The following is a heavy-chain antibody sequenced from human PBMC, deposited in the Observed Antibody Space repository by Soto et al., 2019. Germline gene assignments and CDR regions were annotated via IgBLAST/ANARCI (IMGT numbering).Heavy chain of an antibody. V-gene: IGHV3-23*01. CDR2: ISGNSGST. CDR3: AKCSGGSSYSSSDY. CDR1: GFTFSNYA. D-gene: IGHD2-15*01. J-gene: IGHJ4*02. Sequence: PGGSLRLSCTASGFTFSNYAMNWVRQAPGKGLEWVSAISGNSGSTYYADSVKGRFTISRDNSKNTLDLKMNSLRAEDTAVYYCAKCSGGSSYSSSDYWGQGMLVTVSS.